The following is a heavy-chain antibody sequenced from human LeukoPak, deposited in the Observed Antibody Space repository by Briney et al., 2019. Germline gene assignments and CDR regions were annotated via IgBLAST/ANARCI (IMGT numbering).Heavy chain of an antibody. Sequence: ASVTVSFTASGGTFSSYAISWVRQAPGQGLEWMGRIIPILGIANYAQKFQGRVTITADKSTSTAYMELSSLRSEDTAVYYCARLSDCSGGSCYSGGVFYWFDPWGQGTLVTVSS. CDR3: ARLSDCSGGSCYSGGVFYWFDP. CDR2: IIPILGIA. V-gene: IGHV1-69*04. CDR1: GGTFSSYA. J-gene: IGHJ5*02. D-gene: IGHD2-15*01.